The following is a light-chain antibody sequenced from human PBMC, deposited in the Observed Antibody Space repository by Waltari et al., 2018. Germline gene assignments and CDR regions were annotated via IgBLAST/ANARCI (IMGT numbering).Light chain of an antibody. CDR2: DVR. V-gene: IGLV2-14*03. J-gene: IGLJ3*02. CDR3: SSYTGSTRV. Sequence: QAALTQPASVSGSPGQSITLPCTGTSSDVGGHDYVSWYQQHPGKAPKVIIYDVRNRPSGVSSRFSGSKSGNTASLTISGLQTEDEADYYCSSYTGSTRVFGGGTKLTVL. CDR1: SSDVGGHDY.